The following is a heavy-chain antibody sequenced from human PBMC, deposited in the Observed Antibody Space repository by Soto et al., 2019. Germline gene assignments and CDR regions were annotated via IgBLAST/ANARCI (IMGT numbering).Heavy chain of an antibody. CDR1: GGSISSYN. J-gene: IGHJ4*02. Sequence: QVQLQESGPGLVKPSETLSLTCTVSGGSISSYNWSWIRQPPGKGLEWVGYIYYSGSTNYNPSLKSRGTISVDTSKNQFSLKLSSVTAADTAVYYCARWNGGSLDYWGQGTLVTVSS. CDR3: ARWNGGSLDY. CDR2: IYYSGST. D-gene: IGHD1-1*01. V-gene: IGHV4-59*01.